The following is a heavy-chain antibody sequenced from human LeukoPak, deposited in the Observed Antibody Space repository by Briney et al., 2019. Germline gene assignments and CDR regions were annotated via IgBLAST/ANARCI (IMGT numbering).Heavy chain of an antibody. Sequence: GGSLRLSCEASGFTFTTYSMTWVRQAPGKGLDWVSSISSSSSSIYYADSVKGRFTISRDNAKNSLSLQMNSLRAEDTAVYYCARGPYTDYWGQGTLVTVSS. CDR1: GFTFTTYS. D-gene: IGHD4-11*01. CDR3: ARGPYTDY. V-gene: IGHV3-21*01. J-gene: IGHJ4*02. CDR2: ISSSSSSI.